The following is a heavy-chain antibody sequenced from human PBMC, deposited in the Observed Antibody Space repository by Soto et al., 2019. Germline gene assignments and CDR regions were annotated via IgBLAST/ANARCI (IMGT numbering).Heavy chain of an antibody. V-gene: IGHV3-21*01. CDR1: GFTFSSCT. Sequence: EVHLVESGGGLVKPGGSLRLSWAVSGFTFSSCTMNWVRQAPGKGLEWVSSISPSPSHIYYADSVKGRFPISRDNAKTSLLLQMNSLRAEDTAVYYCSGCCGGACHPNYGMDVWGQGTTVTVSS. CDR3: SGCCGGACHPNYGMDV. CDR2: ISPSPSHI. D-gene: IGHD2-21*02. J-gene: IGHJ6*02.